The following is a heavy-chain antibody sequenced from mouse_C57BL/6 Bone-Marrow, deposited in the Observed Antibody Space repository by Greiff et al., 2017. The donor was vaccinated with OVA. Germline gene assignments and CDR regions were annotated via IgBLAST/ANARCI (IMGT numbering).Heavy chain of an antibody. V-gene: IGHV1-63*01. J-gene: IGHJ3*01. CDR3: ARHEDGGTGTWFAY. Sequence: VQLQQSGAELVRPGTSVKMSCKASGYTFTNYWIGWAKQRPGHGLEWIGDIYPGGGYTNYNEKFKGKATLTADKSSSTVYMELSRLTSEDSAVYFCARHEDGGTGTWFAYWGQGTLVTVSA. CDR2: IYPGGGYT. D-gene: IGHD4-1*01. CDR1: GYTFTNYW.